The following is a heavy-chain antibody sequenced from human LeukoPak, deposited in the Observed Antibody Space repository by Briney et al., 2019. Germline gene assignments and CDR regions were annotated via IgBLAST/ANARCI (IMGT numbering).Heavy chain of an antibody. Sequence: ASVKVSCKASGGTFSSYAISWVRQAPGQGLEWMGGIIPIFGTANYAQKFQGRVTITADKSTSTAYMELSSLRSEDTAVYYCARRSYPGSGGSCQNCFDYWGQGTLVTVSS. CDR1: GGTFSSYA. CDR2: IIPIFGTA. CDR3: ARRSYPGSGGSCQNCFDY. D-gene: IGHD2-15*01. V-gene: IGHV1-69*06. J-gene: IGHJ4*02.